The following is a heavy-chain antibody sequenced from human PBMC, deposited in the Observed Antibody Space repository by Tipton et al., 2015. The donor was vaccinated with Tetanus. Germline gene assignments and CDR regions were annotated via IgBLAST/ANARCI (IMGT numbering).Heavy chain of an antibody. CDR3: ARVPHRYGDSAWHFDY. D-gene: IGHD4-17*01. J-gene: IGHJ4*02. CDR1: GFTFSSYS. CDR2: ISSSSSTI. V-gene: IGHV3-48*02. Sequence: SLRLSCAASGFTFSSYSMNWVRQAPGKGLEWVSYISSSSSTIYYADSVKGRFTISRDNAKNSLYLQMNSLRDEDTAVYYCARVPHRYGDSAWHFDYWGQGTLVTVSS.